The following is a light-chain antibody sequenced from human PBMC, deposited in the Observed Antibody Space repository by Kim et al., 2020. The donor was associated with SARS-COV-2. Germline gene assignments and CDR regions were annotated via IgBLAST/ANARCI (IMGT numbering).Light chain of an antibody. CDR1: SGSIASNY. CDR2: EDN. Sequence: FMLTQPHSVSESPGKTVTISCTRSSGSIASNYVQWYQQRPGSAPTTVIYEDNQRPSGVPDRFSGSIDSSSNSASLTISGLKTEDEADYCCQSYDSSNRWVFGGGTQLTVL. J-gene: IGLJ3*02. CDR3: QSYDSSNRWV. V-gene: IGLV6-57*03.